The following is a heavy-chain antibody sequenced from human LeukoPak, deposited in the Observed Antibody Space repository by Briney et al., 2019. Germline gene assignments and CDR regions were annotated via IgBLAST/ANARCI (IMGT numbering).Heavy chain of an antibody. V-gene: IGHV3-73*01. CDR2: IRSKANTCTT. CDR1: GFTFSGSA. CDR3: TCQTRGDYELYDYGMDV. D-gene: IGHD4-17*01. Sequence: GGSLRLSCAASGFTFSGSAIHWVRQASGKGLEWIGRIRSKANTCTTAYAASVKGRFTVSRDDSKNTAYLQMNFLKTEDTAVYYCTCQTRGDYELYDYGMDVWGQGTTVTVSS. J-gene: IGHJ6*02.